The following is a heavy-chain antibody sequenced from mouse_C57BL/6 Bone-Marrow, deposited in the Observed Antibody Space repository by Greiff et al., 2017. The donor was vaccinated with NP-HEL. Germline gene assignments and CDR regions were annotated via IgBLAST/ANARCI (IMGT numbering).Heavy chain of an antibody. CDR2: IYPGSGST. Sequence: QVQLQQSGAELVKPGASVKMSCKASGYTFTSYWITWVKQRPGQGLEWIGDIYPGSGSTNYIEKFKSKATLTVDTSSSTAYMQLSSLTSEDSACYYWARWDYYRLDYWGQGTTLTVSA. CDR1: GYTFTSYW. CDR3: ARWDYYRLDY. D-gene: IGHD1-1*01. V-gene: IGHV1-55*01. J-gene: IGHJ2*01.